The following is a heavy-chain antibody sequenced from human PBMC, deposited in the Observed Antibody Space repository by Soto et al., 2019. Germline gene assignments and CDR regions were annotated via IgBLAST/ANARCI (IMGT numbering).Heavy chain of an antibody. J-gene: IGHJ4*02. Sequence: GESRKISCKGSGYSFTTYWIGWVRQMPGKGLEWMGIIYPGDSDTRYSPSFQGQVTISADKSITTAYLQWSSLKASDTAMYYRARRDCGGGTCYSNFAYWGQGTLVTVSS. V-gene: IGHV5-51*01. D-gene: IGHD2-15*01. CDR2: IYPGDSDT. CDR1: GYSFTTYW. CDR3: ARRDCGGGTCYSNFAY.